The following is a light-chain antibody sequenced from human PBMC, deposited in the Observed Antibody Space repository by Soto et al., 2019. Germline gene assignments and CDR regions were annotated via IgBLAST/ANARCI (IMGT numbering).Light chain of an antibody. J-gene: IGLJ1*01. V-gene: IGLV2-8*01. Sequence: QSALTQPPSASGSPGQSVTISCTGTSSDVGGYNYVSWYQHHPGKAPKLMIYGVTKRPSWVPDRLSGSKAGNTASLTVPGLQSADEPDYFYYLYAVNHNFDFGTWTKRT. CDR3: YLYAVNHNFD. CDR1: SSDVGGYNY. CDR2: GVT.